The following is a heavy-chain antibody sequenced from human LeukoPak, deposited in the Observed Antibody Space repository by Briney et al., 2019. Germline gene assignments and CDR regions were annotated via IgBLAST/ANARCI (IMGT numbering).Heavy chain of an antibody. V-gene: IGHV3-11*04. Sequence: PGGSLRLSCAASGFTFSDYYMSWIRQAPGKGLEWVSYISNSGNTIYYADSVKGRFTISRDNAKNSLYLQMNSLRAEDTAVYYCARDRSPGNFDYWGQGTLVTVSS. J-gene: IGHJ4*02. D-gene: IGHD3-10*01. CDR2: ISNSGNTI. CDR3: ARDRSPGNFDY. CDR1: GFTFSDYY.